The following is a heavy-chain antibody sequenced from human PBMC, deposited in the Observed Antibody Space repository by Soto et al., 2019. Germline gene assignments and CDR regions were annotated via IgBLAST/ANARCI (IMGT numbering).Heavy chain of an antibody. CDR1: GGTFSSYA. Sequence: GASVKVSCKASGGTFSSYAISWVRQAPGQGLEWMGGINPITGGTNYAQKLQGRVTMTTDTSTSTAYMELRSLRSDDTAVYYCARTCGGSCSWAGYWGQGTLVTVSS. V-gene: IGHV1-18*01. CDR3: ARTCGGSCSWAGY. CDR2: INPITGGT. D-gene: IGHD2-15*01. J-gene: IGHJ4*02.